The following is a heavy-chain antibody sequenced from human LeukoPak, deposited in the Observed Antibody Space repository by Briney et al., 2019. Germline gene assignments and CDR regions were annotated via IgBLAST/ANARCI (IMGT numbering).Heavy chain of an antibody. CDR2: ISYDGSKK. CDR3: ARDSGDLPDNVDTPGS. CDR1: GFTFSAFT. J-gene: IGHJ5*02. Sequence: PGRSLRLSCAASGFTFSAFTMNWVRQAPGKGLEWVTLISYDGSKKLYSDSVKGRFAISRDNSNSTLYLQMTSLTTDDTGLYYCARDSGDLPDNVDTPGSWGQGTLVTVSS. V-gene: IGHV3-30*09. D-gene: IGHD3-10*01.